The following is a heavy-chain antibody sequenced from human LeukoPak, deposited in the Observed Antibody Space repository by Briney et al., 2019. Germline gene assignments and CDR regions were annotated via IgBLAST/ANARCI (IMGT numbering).Heavy chain of an antibody. Sequence: PSETLSLTCAVYGGSFSGYYWSWIRQPPGKGLEWIGEINHSGSTNYNPSLKSRVTISVDTPKNQFSLKLSSVTAADTAVYYCARYEAVAGVFDYWGQGTLVTVSS. V-gene: IGHV4-34*01. CDR1: GGSFSGYY. CDR3: ARYEAVAGVFDY. D-gene: IGHD6-19*01. J-gene: IGHJ4*02. CDR2: INHSGST.